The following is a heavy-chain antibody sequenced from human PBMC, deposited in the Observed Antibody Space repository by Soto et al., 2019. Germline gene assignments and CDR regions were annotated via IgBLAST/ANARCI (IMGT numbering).Heavy chain of an antibody. D-gene: IGHD6-25*01. J-gene: IGHJ6*02. V-gene: IGHV4-4*07. CDR3: AREVKQRLGYYYIGLDV. CDR2: FSLSGDT. Sequence: SETLSLTCAVSGDSIRTFYWNWFRQPAGGGLEWIGRFSLSGDTDYNPSLRSRPTMSFDTSKSQFSLSLTSVTAADTAVYYCAREVKQRLGYYYIGLDVWGQGTTVTVSS. CDR1: GDSIRTFY.